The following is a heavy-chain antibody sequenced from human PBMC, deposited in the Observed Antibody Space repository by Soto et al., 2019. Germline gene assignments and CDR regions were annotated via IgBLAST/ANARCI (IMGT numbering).Heavy chain of an antibody. D-gene: IGHD1-1*01. Sequence: EVQLVESGGGLVRPGGSLRLSCAASGFTVSSSYMSWVRQAPGKGLEWVPVIYSGGRTYYAGSVRGRFTISRDDSKSTVSLQMSSLRAEDTAVYYCARVQVTPGTTWRVFDYWGQGTLVTVSS. CDR2: IYSGGRT. V-gene: IGHV3-66*01. J-gene: IGHJ4*02. CDR3: ARVQVTPGTTWRVFDY. CDR1: GFTVSSSY.